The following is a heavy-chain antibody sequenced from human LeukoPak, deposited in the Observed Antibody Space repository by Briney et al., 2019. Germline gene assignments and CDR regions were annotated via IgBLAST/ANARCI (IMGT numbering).Heavy chain of an antibody. D-gene: IGHD2-2*01. J-gene: IGHJ5*02. CDR2: IKPDGSYA. V-gene: IGHV3-74*01. Sequence: GGSLRLSCAASAFTFSTYSMHWVRQAPGTGLVWVSYIKPDGSYAGYADSVKGRFTISRDNAKNTLYLQMNSLRAEDTAVYYCAKGGLPAARTNWFDPWGQGTLVTVSS. CDR1: AFTFSTYS. CDR3: AKGGLPAARTNWFDP.